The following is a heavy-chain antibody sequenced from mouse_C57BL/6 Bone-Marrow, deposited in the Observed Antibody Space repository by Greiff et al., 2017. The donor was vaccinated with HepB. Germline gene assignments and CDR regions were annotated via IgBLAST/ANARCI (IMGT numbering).Heavy chain of an antibody. CDR1: GYTFTSYW. Sequence: VQLQQPGAELVRPGSSVKLSCKASGYTFTSYWMDWVKQRPGQGLEWIGNIYPSDSETHYNQKFKDKATLTVDKSSSTAYMQLSSLTSEDSAVYYCARPYYYGSSYLSYWYFDVWGTGTTVTVSS. J-gene: IGHJ1*03. D-gene: IGHD1-1*01. V-gene: IGHV1-61*01. CDR2: IYPSDSET. CDR3: ARPYYYGSSYLSYWYFDV.